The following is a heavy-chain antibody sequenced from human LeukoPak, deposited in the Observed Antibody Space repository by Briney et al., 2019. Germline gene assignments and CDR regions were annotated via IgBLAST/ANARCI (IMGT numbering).Heavy chain of an antibody. CDR1: GFTFSSYA. CDR3: ARGLRELLSPIPY. D-gene: IGHD3-10*01. CDR2: ISYDGSNK. J-gene: IGHJ4*02. V-gene: IGHV3-30-3*01. Sequence: GGSLRLSCAASGFTFSSYAMHWVRQAPGKGLEWVAVISYDGSNKYYADSVKGRFTISRDNSKNTLYLQMNSLRAEDTAVYYCARGLRELLSPIPYWGQGTLVTVSS.